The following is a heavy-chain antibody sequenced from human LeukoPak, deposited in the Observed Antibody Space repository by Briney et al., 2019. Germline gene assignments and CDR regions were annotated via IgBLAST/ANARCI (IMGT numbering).Heavy chain of an antibody. CDR3: ASERDGYNPFDY. CDR2: ISYDGSNK. V-gene: IGHV3-30*03. CDR1: GFTFSSYG. Sequence: GGSLRLSCAASGFTFSSYGMHGVRQAPGKGLEWGAVISYDGSNKYYADSVKGRFTISRDNSKNTLYLQMNSLRAEDTALYYCASERDGYNPFDYWGQGTLVTVSS. D-gene: IGHD5-24*01. J-gene: IGHJ4*02.